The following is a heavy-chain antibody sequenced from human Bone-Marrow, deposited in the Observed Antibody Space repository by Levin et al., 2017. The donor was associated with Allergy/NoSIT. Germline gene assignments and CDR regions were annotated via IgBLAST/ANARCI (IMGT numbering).Heavy chain of an antibody. J-gene: IGHJ4*02. D-gene: IGHD2-21*02. CDR2: IYSGGST. V-gene: IGHV3-66*01. Sequence: SCAASGFTVSSNYMSWVRQAPGKGLEWVSVIYSGGSTYYADSVKGRFTISRDNSKNTLYLQMNSLRAEDTAVYYCARDPIVVVTAASGPFDYWGQGTLVTVSS. CDR3: ARDPIVVVTAASGPFDY. CDR1: GFTVSSNY.